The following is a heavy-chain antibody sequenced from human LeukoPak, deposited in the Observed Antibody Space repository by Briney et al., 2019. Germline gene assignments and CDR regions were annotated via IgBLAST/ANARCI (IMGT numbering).Heavy chain of an antibody. CDR3: ARRVAVAGRYYFDY. Sequence: SETLSLTCTVSGGSISSYYCSWIRQPAGKGVGWIGRIYTGGNTNYNPSLKSRVTMSVDTSKNQFSLKLSSVTAADTAVYYCARRVAVAGRYYFDYWGQGTLVTVSS. CDR2: IYTGGNT. V-gene: IGHV4-4*07. CDR1: GGSISSYY. J-gene: IGHJ4*02. D-gene: IGHD6-19*01.